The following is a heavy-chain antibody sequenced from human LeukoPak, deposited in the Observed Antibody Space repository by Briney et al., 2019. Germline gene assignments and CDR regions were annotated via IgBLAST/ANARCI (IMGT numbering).Heavy chain of an antibody. Sequence: GESLKISCKGSGYSFTSYWIGWVRQMPGKGLDWMVIIYPGYSDTRYSPSFQGQVTISANKSISTAYLQWSSLKASETAMYYCARRVGSGTYNWFDPWGQGTLVTVSS. D-gene: IGHD3-10*01. V-gene: IGHV5-51*01. CDR2: IYPGYSDT. CDR1: GYSFTSYW. J-gene: IGHJ5*02. CDR3: ARRVGSGTYNWFDP.